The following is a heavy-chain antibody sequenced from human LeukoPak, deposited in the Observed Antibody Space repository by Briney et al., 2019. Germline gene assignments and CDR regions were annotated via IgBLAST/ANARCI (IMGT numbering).Heavy chain of an antibody. Sequence: GGSLRLSCAASGFTFSRYGMHWVRQAPGKGLEWVAVISYDGSNKYYADSVKGRFTISRDNSKNTLYLQMSSLRAEDTAVYYCANLAGIAADDTAIFDYWGQGTLVTVSS. V-gene: IGHV3-30*18. D-gene: IGHD6-13*01. J-gene: IGHJ4*02. CDR1: GFTFSRYG. CDR2: ISYDGSNK. CDR3: ANLAGIAADDTAIFDY.